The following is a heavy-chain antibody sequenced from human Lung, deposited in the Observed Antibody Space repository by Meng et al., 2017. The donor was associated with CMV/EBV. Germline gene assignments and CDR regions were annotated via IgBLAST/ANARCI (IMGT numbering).Heavy chain of an antibody. J-gene: IGHJ4*02. CDR2: ISGTTDYI. CDR3: TRGVFDY. Sequence: GGSXRLSCATSGFTFSDYGMNWVRQAPGKGLEWVALISGTTDYIYYADSIKGRFTVSRDDAKNALYLQMNNLRAEDTALYYCTRGVFDYWGQG. V-gene: IGHV3-21*06. CDR1: GFTFSDYG.